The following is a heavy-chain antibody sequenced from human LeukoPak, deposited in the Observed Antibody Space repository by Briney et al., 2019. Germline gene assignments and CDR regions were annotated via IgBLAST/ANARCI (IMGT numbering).Heavy chain of an antibody. Sequence: GGSLRLSCAASGFTFSSYSMNWVRQAPGKGLEWVSSISSSSYIYYADSVKGRFTISRDNAKNSLYLQMNSLRAEDTAVYYCARDRGYSSSPPFDYWGQGTLVTVSS. D-gene: IGHD6-13*01. CDR3: ARDRGYSSSPPFDY. CDR1: GFTFSSYS. V-gene: IGHV3-21*01. J-gene: IGHJ4*02. CDR2: ISSSSYI.